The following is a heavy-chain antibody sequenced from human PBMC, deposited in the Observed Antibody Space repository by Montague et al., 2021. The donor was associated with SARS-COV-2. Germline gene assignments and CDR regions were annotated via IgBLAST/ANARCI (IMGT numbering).Heavy chain of an antibody. CDR3: ARWTHEVVVKAFDI. CDR1: GGSINYSGYY. Sequence: SETLSLTCTVSGGSINYSGYYWGWIRQPPGKGLECIGSISYSGSTYYNLSLKSRVTTSVDTSKNQFSLKLRLVTAADTAIYYCARWTHEVVVKAFDIWGQGTMVTVSP. D-gene: IGHD3-22*01. J-gene: IGHJ3*02. V-gene: IGHV4-39*01. CDR2: ISYSGST.